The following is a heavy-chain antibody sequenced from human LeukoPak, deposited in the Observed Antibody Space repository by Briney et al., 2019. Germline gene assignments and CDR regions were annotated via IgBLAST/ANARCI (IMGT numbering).Heavy chain of an antibody. Sequence: PGGSLRLSRAASGFTFSVYDMSWVRQAPGKGLEWISAISGSGGYTYYADSVKGRFTISRDNSKNTLYLQMNSLRADDTALYYCAKNAGRNGDWYFDLWGRGTLVSVSS. D-gene: IGHD2-8*01. CDR1: GFTFSVYD. CDR3: AKNAGRNGDWYFDL. V-gene: IGHV3-23*01. J-gene: IGHJ2*01. CDR2: ISGSGGYT.